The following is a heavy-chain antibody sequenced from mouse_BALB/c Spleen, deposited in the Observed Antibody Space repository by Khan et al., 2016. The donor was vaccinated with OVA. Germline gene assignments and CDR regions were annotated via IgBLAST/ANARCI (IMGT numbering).Heavy chain of an antibody. D-gene: IGHD1-1*01. CDR2: ILPGRDRT. V-gene: IGHV1-9*01. J-gene: IGHJ3*01. CDR3: ARGNYYGSTSWFGY. Sequence: QVQLQQSGAELMKPGASVKISCKAAGYTFSSYWIEWVKQRPGHGLEWIGEILPGRDRTNYNENFKGKATFTADTSYNTAYMQISSLTSDDSADYYGARGNYYGSTSWFGYWGQGTLVTVSA. CDR1: GYTFSSYW.